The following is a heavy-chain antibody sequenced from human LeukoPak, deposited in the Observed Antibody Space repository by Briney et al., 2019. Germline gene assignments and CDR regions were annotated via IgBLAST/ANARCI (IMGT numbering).Heavy chain of an antibody. CDR3: GTVTKVDIDY. Sequence: PGGSLTLSCVASGFTFTSYTFYWFRQAPGRGLEWVASVSVEGIGRYFPGSVEGRFTISRDDSKNTVYLQMNNVRAEDTAVYFCGTVTKVDIDYWGQGTLVAVSS. V-gene: IGHV3-30*04. J-gene: IGHJ4*02. CDR2: VSVEGIGR. CDR1: GFTFTSYT. D-gene: IGHD5-12*01.